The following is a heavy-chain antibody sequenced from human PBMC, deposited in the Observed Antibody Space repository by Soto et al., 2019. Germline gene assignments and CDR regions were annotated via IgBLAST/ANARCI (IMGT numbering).Heavy chain of an antibody. CDR2: ISYDGSNK. CDR3: ARVYYDYIWGSYPLVY. Sequence: PGGSLRLSCAASGFTFSSYGMHWVRQAPGKGLEWVAVISYDGSNKYYADSVKGRFTISRDNSKNTLYLQMNSLRVEDTAVYYCARVYYDYIWGSYPLVYWGQGTLVTVSS. J-gene: IGHJ4*02. V-gene: IGHV3-30*03. D-gene: IGHD3-16*02. CDR1: GFTFSSYG.